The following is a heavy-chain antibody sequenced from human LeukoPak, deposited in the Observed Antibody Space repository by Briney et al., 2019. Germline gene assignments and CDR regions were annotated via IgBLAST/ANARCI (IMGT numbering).Heavy chain of an antibody. CDR1: GGSISSYY. Sequence: PSETLSLTCTVSGGSISSYYWSWIRQPPGKGLEWIGYVYYSGSTNYNPSLKSRVTISVDTSKNQFSLKLSSVTAADTAVYYCARDIVVVVADRLSCEGYMDVWGRGTTVTVSS. J-gene: IGHJ6*03. V-gene: IGHV4-59*01. CDR2: VYYSGST. D-gene: IGHD2-15*01. CDR3: ARDIVVVVADRLSCEGYMDV.